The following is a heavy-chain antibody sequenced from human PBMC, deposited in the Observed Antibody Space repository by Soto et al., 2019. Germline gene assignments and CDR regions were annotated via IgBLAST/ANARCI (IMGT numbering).Heavy chain of an antibody. J-gene: IGHJ6*02. CDR3: ARVTGRYYYGMDV. CDR1: GGSFSGYY. Sequence: QVQLQQWGAGLLKPSETLSLTCAVYGGSFSGYYWSWIRQPPGKGLEWIEEINHSGSTNYNPSLKSRVTISVDTSKNQFSLKLSSVTAADTAVYYCARVTGRYYYGMDVWGQGTTVTVSS. CDR2: INHSGST. V-gene: IGHV4-34*01.